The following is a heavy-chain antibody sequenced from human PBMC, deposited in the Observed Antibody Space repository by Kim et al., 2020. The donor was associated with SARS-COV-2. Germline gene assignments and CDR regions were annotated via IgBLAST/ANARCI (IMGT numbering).Heavy chain of an antibody. J-gene: IGHJ6*02. D-gene: IGHD6-13*01. CDR1: GFTFSSYA. Sequence: GSLRLSCAASGFTFSSYAMHWVRQAPGKGLEWVAVISYDGSNKYYADSVKGRFTISRDNSKNTLYLQMNSLRAEDTAVYYCARGVVYSSSWYYYYYGMDVWGQGTTVTVSS. CDR2: ISYDGSNK. V-gene: IGHV3-30-3*01. CDR3: ARGVVYSSSWYYYYYGMDV.